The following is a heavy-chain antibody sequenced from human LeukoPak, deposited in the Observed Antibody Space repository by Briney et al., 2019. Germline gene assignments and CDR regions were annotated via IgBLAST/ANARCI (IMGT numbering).Heavy chain of an antibody. V-gene: IGHV3-30*18. D-gene: IGHD3-10*01. J-gene: IGHJ4*02. CDR2: ISYDGSNK. Sequence: GGSLGLSCAASGFTFSSHGMHWVRQAPGKGLEWVAVISYDGSNKYYADSVKGRFTISRDNSKNTLYLQMNSLRAEDTAVYFCAKDYYYGSGSQDYFDYWGQGTLVTVSS. CDR3: AKDYYYGSGSQDYFDY. CDR1: GFTFSSHG.